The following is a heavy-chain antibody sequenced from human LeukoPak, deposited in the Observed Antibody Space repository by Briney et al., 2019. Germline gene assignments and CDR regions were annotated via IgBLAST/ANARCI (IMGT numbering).Heavy chain of an antibody. D-gene: IGHD6-6*01. CDR3: ARGGPSSIAARPLDY. CDR1: GGSISSYY. CDR2: IYYSGST. Sequence: SETLSLTCTVSGGSISSYYWSWIRQPPGKGLEWIGYIYYSGSTNYNPSLKSRVTISVDTSKNQFSLKLSSVTAADTAVYYCARGGPSSIAARPLDYWGQGTLVTVSS. V-gene: IGHV4-59*01. J-gene: IGHJ4*02.